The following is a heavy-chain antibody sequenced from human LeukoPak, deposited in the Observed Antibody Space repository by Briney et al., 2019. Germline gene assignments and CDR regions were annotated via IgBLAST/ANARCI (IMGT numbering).Heavy chain of an antibody. Sequence: GGSLRLSCAASGFTFSSYSMNWVRQASGKGLEWVSYISGSSSTIYYADSVRGRFTISRDSAKNSLYLQMNSLRDEDTAVYYCARDGYGDYTFDYWGRGTLVTVSS. D-gene: IGHD4-17*01. CDR3: ARDGYGDYTFDY. V-gene: IGHV3-48*02. CDR1: GFTFSSYS. J-gene: IGHJ4*02. CDR2: ISGSSSTI.